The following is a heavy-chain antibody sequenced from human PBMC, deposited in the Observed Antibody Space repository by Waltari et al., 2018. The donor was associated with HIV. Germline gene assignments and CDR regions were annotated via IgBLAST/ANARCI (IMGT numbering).Heavy chain of an antibody. Sequence: EVQLVESGGGLVKPGGSLRLSCAVSGFTFSTYSMIWVRQAPGKWLDWVSCISSSSRYIYYADSVKGRFTISRDNAKNSLFLQMDSLRAEDTAVYYCARDGARQWLVQGGFDYWGQGALVTVSS. CDR1: GFTFSTYS. V-gene: IGHV3-21*01. D-gene: IGHD6-19*01. CDR2: ISSSSRYI. CDR3: ARDGARQWLVQGGFDY. J-gene: IGHJ4*02.